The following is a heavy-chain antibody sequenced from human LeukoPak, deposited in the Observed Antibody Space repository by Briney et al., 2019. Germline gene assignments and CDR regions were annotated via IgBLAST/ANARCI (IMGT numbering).Heavy chain of an antibody. CDR3: ARTAGINGYSYGPFDY. V-gene: IGHV1-69*13. CDR1: GGTFSSYA. CDR2: IIPIFGTA. J-gene: IGHJ4*02. D-gene: IGHD5-18*01. Sequence: ASVKVSCKASGGTFSSYAISWVRQAPGQGHEWMGGIIPIFGTANYAQKFQVRVTITADESTSTAYMELSCLRSEDTAVYYCARTAGINGYSYGPFDYWGQGTLVTVSS.